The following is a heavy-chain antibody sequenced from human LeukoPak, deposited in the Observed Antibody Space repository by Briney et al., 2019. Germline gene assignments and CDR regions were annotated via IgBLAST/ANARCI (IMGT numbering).Heavy chain of an antibody. Sequence: GGSLRLSCAASGFTFSSYGMHWVRQAPGKGLEWVAVIWYDGSNKYYADSVKGRFTISRDNSKNTLYLQMNSLRAEDTAVYYRAKCRYGDEPPDYWGQGTLVTVSS. CDR1: GFTFSSYG. CDR3: AKCRYGDEPPDY. D-gene: IGHD4-17*01. CDR2: IWYDGSNK. J-gene: IGHJ4*02. V-gene: IGHV3-33*06.